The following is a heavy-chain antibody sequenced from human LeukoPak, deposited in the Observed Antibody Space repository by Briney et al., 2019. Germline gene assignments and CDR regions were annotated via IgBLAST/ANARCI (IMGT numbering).Heavy chain of an antibody. CDR2: ISGSGGST. J-gene: IGHJ4*02. CDR1: GFTFSSYA. D-gene: IGHD3-9*01. V-gene: IGHV3-23*01. CDR3: AKAGLRYFDWLFHYFDY. Sequence: PGGSLRLSCAASGFTFSSYAMSWVHQATGKGLEWVSAISGSGGSTYYADSVKGRFTISRDNSKNTLYLQMNSLRAEDTAVYYCAKAGLRYFDWLFHYFDYWGQGTLVTVSS.